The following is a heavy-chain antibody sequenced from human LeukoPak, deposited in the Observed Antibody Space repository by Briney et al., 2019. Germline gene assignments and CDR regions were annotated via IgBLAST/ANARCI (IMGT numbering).Heavy chain of an antibody. CDR1: GGSISSYY. D-gene: IGHD6-13*01. CDR3: ARGIAGALYYYYYMDV. V-gene: IGHV4-59*01. J-gene: IGHJ6*03. CDR2: IYYSGST. Sequence: SETLSLTCTVSGGSISSYYWSWIRQPPGKGLEWIGYIYYSGSTNYNPSLKSRVTISVDTSKNQFSLKLSSVTAADTAVYYCARGIAGALYYYYYMDVWGKGTTVTISS.